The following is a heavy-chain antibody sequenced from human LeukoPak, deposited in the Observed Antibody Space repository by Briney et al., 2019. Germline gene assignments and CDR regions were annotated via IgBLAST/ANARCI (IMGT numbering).Heavy chain of an antibody. D-gene: IGHD1-26*01. J-gene: IGHJ4*02. CDR3: ARDGVGARSFDY. CDR2: IYHSGST. Sequence: SETLSLTCTVSGYSITSGHYWGWIRQPPGKGLEWIASIYHSGSTHYNPSLKSRVTISVATSKNQFSLKLSSVTAADTAVYYCARDGVGARSFDYWGQGTLVTVSS. CDR1: GYSITSGHY. V-gene: IGHV4-38-2*02.